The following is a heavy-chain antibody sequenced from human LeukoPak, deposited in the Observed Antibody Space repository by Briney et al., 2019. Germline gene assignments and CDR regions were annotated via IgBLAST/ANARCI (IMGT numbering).Heavy chain of an antibody. CDR3: ARANEITGTFDY. Sequence: SVKVSCKASGGTFSGYAISWVRQAPGQGLEWMGGIIPIFGTANYAQKFQGRVTITADESTSTAYMELSSLRSEDTAVYYCARANEITGTFDYWGQGTLVTVSS. D-gene: IGHD1-7*01. J-gene: IGHJ4*02. V-gene: IGHV1-69*13. CDR1: GGTFSGYA. CDR2: IIPIFGTA.